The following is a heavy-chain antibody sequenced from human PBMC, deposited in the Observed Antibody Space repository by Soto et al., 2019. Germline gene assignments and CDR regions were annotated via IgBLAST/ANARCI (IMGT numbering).Heavy chain of an antibody. V-gene: IGHV5-51*01. D-gene: IGHD6-19*01. CDR3: ASRYVAGTRPLHDAFDI. J-gene: IGHJ3*02. Sequence: PGESLKISCKGSGYSFTSYWIGWVRQMPGKGLEWMGIIYPGDSDTRYSPSFQGQVTISADKSISTAYLQWSSLKASDTAMYYCASRYVAGTRPLHDAFDIWGQGTMVTVSS. CDR1: GYSFTSYW. CDR2: IYPGDSDT.